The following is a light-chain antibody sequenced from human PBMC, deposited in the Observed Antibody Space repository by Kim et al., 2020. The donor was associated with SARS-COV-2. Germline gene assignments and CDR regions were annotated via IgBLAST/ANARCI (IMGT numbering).Light chain of an antibody. Sequence: SITSSSTGTSSDVGSYNYVSWYQQHPGKAPKLMIYAVSNRPSGVSNRFSGSKSGNTASLTISGLQAEDEADYYCSSYTRSSTNYVFGTGTKVTVL. J-gene: IGLJ1*01. CDR3: SSYTRSSTNYV. CDR2: AVS. CDR1: SSDVGSYNY. V-gene: IGLV2-14*03.